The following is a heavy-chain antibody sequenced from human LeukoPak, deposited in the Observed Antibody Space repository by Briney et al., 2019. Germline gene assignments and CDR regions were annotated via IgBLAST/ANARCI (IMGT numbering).Heavy chain of an antibody. CDR2: INPNSGDT. J-gene: IGHJ3*02. CDR3: ARAHSVTMVRGVRNDAFDI. CDR1: GYSFTGYF. D-gene: IGHD3-10*01. V-gene: IGHV1-2*02. Sequence: GASVKVSCKTSGYSFTGYFMHWVRQAPGQGLEWMGWINPNSGDTNYAQKFQGRVTMTRDTSISTAYMELSRLRSDDAAVYYCARAHSVTMVRGVRNDAFDIWGQGTMVTVSS.